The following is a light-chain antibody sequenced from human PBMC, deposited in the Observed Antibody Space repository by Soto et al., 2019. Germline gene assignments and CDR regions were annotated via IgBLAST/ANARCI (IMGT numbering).Light chain of an antibody. CDR2: GAS. V-gene: IGKV3-20*01. CDR3: QQYHNLLT. Sequence: ENVLTQSPGTLSWSPGERATLSCRASQSVSNNYLAWNQQKPGQAPRLLIYGASNRATGVPDRFSGSGSGTDFTLTISRLEPEDFAVYYCQQYHNLLTFGGGTEVEIK. J-gene: IGKJ4*01. CDR1: QSVSNNY.